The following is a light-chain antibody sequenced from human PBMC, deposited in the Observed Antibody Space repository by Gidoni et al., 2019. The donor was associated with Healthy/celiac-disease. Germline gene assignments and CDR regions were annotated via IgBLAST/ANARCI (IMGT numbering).Light chain of an antibody. CDR3: QQSYSTPRT. J-gene: IGKJ2*02. V-gene: IGKV1-39*01. CDR1: QSISSY. Sequence: DIQMTQSPSSLSASVGDRVTITCRASQSISSYLNWYQQKPGKAPKLLIYAAPSLQSGVPSRFRGSGSGTDFTLPISSLQPEDFATYYCQQSYSTPRTFXQXTKLXIK. CDR2: AAP.